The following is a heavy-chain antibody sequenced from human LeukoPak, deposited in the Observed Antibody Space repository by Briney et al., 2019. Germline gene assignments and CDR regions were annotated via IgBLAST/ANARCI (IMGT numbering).Heavy chain of an antibody. CDR3: AAMAVNWFDP. Sequence: SETLSLTCAVYGGSFSGYYWSWIRQPPGKGLEWIGEINHSGSTNYNPSLKSRVTMSVDTSKNQFSLRLTSVTAADTAVYYCAAMAVNWFDPWGQGTLVIVSS. CDR2: INHSGST. D-gene: IGHD5-18*01. V-gene: IGHV4-34*01. CDR1: GGSFSGYY. J-gene: IGHJ5*02.